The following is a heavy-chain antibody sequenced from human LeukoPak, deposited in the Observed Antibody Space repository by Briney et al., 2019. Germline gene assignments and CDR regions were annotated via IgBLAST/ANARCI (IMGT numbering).Heavy chain of an antibody. V-gene: IGHV3-48*01. J-gene: IGHJ3*02. CDR1: GFTFSSYW. Sequence: GGSLRLSCAASGFTFSSYWMHWVRQAPGKGLEWVSYISSSSSTIYYADSVKGRFTISRDNAKNSLYLQMNSLRAEDTAVYYCARGLGARSVGATGGHAFDIWGQGTMVTVSS. CDR3: ARGLGARSVGATGGHAFDI. D-gene: IGHD1-26*01. CDR2: ISSSSSTI.